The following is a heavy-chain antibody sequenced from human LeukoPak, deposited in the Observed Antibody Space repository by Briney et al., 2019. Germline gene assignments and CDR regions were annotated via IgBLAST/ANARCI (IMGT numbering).Heavy chain of an antibody. D-gene: IGHD4-17*01. CDR3: ARGGWRLRYYYYYMDV. CDR2: IIPIFGTA. V-gene: IGHV1-69*05. Sequence: SVKVSCKASGGTFSSYAISWVRQAPGQGLEWMGGIIPIFGTANYARKFQGRVTITTDESTSTAYMELSSLRSEDTAVYYCARGGWRLRYYYYYMDVWGKGTTVTVSS. CDR1: GGTFSSYA. J-gene: IGHJ6*03.